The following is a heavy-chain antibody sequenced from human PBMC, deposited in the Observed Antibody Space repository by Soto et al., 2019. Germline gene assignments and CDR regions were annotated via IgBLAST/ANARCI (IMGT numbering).Heavy chain of an antibody. Sequence: ASVKVSCKASGYTFTGYYMHWVRQAPGQGLEWMGWINPNLGVTNYAQKFQGWVTITRDKSISTAYMELSSLRSEDTAVYYCASHLPSSSTSSWFPGYWGQGTLVTVSS. CDR2: INPNLGVT. CDR3: ASHLPSSSTSSWFPGY. D-gene: IGHD2-2*01. J-gene: IGHJ4*02. CDR1: GYTFTGYY. V-gene: IGHV1-2*04.